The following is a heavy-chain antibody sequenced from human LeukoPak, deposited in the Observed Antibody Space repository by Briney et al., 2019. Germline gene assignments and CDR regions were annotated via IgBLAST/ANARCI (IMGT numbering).Heavy chain of an antibody. J-gene: IGHJ4*02. V-gene: IGHV1-2*02. CDR1: GYTFTGYY. Sequence: ASVKVSCKASGYTFTGYYIHWVRQAPGQGLEWMGWINPNSGGANYAQKFQGRVTMTRDTSISTAYMELRRLRSDDRAVYYCARGPPTIVVVITTGDFDSWGQGTLVTVSS. D-gene: IGHD3-22*01. CDR2: INPNSGGA. CDR3: ARGPPTIVVVITTGDFDS.